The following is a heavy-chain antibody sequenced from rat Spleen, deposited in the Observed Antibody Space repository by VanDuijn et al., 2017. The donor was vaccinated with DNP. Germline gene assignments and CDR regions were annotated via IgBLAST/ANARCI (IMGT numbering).Heavy chain of an antibody. D-gene: IGHD5-1*01. CDR1: GFTFSTFW. Sequence: EVQLVESGGDLVQPGRSLKLSCVASGFTFSTFWMTWIRQVPGKGLEWLGAITGSGGGIYYSGSVKGRFTISRDNAKNTLYLQMNSLRSEDTATYYCTRGAGSPYWSFDFWGPGTVVTVSS. CDR3: TRGAGSPYWSFDF. CDR2: ITGSGGGI. J-gene: IGHJ1*01. V-gene: IGHV5-31*01.